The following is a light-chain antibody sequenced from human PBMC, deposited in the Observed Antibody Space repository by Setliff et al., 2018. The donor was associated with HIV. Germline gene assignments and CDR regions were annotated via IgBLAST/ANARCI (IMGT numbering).Light chain of an antibody. V-gene: IGLV3-21*04. Sequence: SYELTQPPSVLVAPGKTARITCGGNNIGSKSVHWYQQKPGQAPVLVIYYDSDRPSGIPERFSGSNSGKTATLTISRVEAGDEADYYCQVWDSSSDHPWVFGGGTKVTVL. J-gene: IGLJ3*02. CDR2: YDS. CDR3: QVWDSSSDHPWV. CDR1: NIGSKS.